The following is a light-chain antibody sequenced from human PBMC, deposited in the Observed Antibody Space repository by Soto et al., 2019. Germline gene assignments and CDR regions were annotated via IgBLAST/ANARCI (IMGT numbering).Light chain of an antibody. CDR1: QRISSW. CDR3: QQYDTYSLT. V-gene: IGKV1-5*03. Sequence: DIQMTQSPSTLSASVGDRVTITCRASQRISSWLAWYQQKPGKPPKLLIYKASSLESGVPSRFSGSGSGTEFTLTISSLQPDDFATYYCQQYDTYSLTFGGGTKVEIK. J-gene: IGKJ4*01. CDR2: KAS.